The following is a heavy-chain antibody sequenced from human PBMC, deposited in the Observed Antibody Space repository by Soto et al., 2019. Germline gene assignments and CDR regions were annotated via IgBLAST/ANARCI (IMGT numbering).Heavy chain of an antibody. CDR3: ASEGTGTTGIDD. CDR2: MNPNSGNT. V-gene: IGHV1-8*01. D-gene: IGHD1-1*01. J-gene: IGHJ6*02. Sequence: QVQLVQSGAEVKQPGASVKVSCKASGYTVTSYDINCVRQATGQRLEWMGWMNPNSGNTGYAQKFQGIVTMTRNTSISTAYMELSSLRSADTAVYYCASEGTGTTGIDDWGQGTTVSVSS. CDR1: GYTVTSYD.